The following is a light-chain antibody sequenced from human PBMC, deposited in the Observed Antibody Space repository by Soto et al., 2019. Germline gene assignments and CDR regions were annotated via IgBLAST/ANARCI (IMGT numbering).Light chain of an antibody. Sequence: QSVLTQPRSVSGSPGQSVTISCTGTSSDVGAYNYVSWYQQHPGKAPKLMIYDVTKRPSGVPDRFSGSKSGNTASLTISGLQGEDEADYYCCSYAGTYTLYVFGTGTKVTVL. CDR2: DVT. CDR3: CSYAGTYTLYV. J-gene: IGLJ1*01. CDR1: SSDVGAYNY. V-gene: IGLV2-11*01.